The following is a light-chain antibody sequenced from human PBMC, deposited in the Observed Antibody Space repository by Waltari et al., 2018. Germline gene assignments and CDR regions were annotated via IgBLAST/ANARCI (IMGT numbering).Light chain of an antibody. CDR1: GEYSAYA. J-gene: IGLJ3*02. Sequence: LVLTQSPSASASLGASVKLTCSLPGEYSAYAIAWHQQQPLKGPRYLLTVKSDGSHKKGDGISQRFSGSSSDLDRYLIISRLQSDDEADYFCQTWGTGIQVFGSGTKLTVL. CDR3: QTWGTGIQV. V-gene: IGLV4-69*01. CDR2: VKSDGSH.